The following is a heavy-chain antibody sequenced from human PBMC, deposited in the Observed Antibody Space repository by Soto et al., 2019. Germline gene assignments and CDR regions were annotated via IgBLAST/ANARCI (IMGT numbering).Heavy chain of an antibody. CDR1: GGTFSSYA. V-gene: IGHV1-69*04. CDR2: IIPILGIA. D-gene: IGHD3-16*02. J-gene: IGHJ4*02. CDR3: ARDYDYIWGSYRNDY. Sequence: SVKVSCKASGGTFSSYAISWVRQAPGQGLEWMGRIIPILGIANYAQKFQGRVTITADKSTSTAYMELSSLRSEDTAVYYCARDYDYIWGSYRNDYWGQGTLVTVSS.